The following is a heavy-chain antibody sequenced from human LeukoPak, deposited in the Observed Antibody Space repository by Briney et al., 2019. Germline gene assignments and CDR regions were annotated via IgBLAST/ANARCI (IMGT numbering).Heavy chain of an antibody. CDR3: ARAPDYGGNPSV. V-gene: IGHV3-74*01. CDR1: GFTFTTHW. CDR2: IKPDGSDT. D-gene: IGHD4-23*01. J-gene: IGHJ4*02. Sequence: PGGSLRLSCGASGFTFTTHWIHWVRQAPGKGLVWVSRIKPDGSDTNYADSVKGRFTISRDNAKNSLYLQMNSLRAEDTAVYYCARAPDYGGNPSVWGQGTLVTVSS.